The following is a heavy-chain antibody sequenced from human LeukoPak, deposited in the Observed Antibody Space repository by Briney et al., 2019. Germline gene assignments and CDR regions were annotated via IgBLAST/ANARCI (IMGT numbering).Heavy chain of an antibody. CDR3: ARSRVVVVITEGDFDY. D-gene: IGHD3-22*01. V-gene: IGHV3-21*01. CDR2: ISSSSSYI. J-gene: IGHJ4*02. CDR1: GFTFSSYS. Sequence: GGSLRLSCAASGFTFSSYSMNWVRQAPGKGLEWVSSISSSSSYIYYADSVKGRFTISRDNAKNSLYLQMNSLRAEDTAVYYCARSRVVVVITEGDFDYWGQGTLVTVSS.